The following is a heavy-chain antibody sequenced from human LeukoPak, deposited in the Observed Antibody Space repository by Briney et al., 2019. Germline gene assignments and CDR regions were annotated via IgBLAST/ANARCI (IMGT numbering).Heavy chain of an antibody. J-gene: IGHJ4*02. D-gene: IGHD5-24*01. V-gene: IGHV3-30*04. Sequence: GGSLRLSCAASGFTFSASTMNWVRQAPGKGLDWVALISYDGSNKYYADSVKGRFTISRDNSKNTLYLQMNSLRAEDTAVYYCAREDARGRDGYNNHAESFDYWGQGTLVTVSS. CDR2: ISYDGSNK. CDR1: GFTFSAST. CDR3: AREDARGRDGYNNHAESFDY.